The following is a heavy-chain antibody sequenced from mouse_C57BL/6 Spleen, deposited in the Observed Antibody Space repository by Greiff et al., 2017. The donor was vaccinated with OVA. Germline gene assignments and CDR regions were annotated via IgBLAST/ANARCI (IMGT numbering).Heavy chain of an antibody. Sequence: LVKPGASVKMSCKASGYTFTDYNMHWVKQSHGKSLEWIGYINPNNGGTSYNQKFKGKATLTVNKSSSTAYMELRSLTSEDSAVYYCAREGTGTGGYFDVWGTGTTVTVSS. D-gene: IGHD4-1*01. CDR1: GYTFTDYN. J-gene: IGHJ1*03. CDR3: AREGTGTGGYFDV. V-gene: IGHV1-22*01. CDR2: INPNNGGT.